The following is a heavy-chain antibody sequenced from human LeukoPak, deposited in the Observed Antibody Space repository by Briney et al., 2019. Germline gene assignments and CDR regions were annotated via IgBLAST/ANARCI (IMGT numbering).Heavy chain of an antibody. CDR3: ARANPSGLISDY. J-gene: IGHJ4*02. V-gene: IGHV4-34*01. CDR1: GGSFSGYY. CDR2: INHSGST. D-gene: IGHD6-19*01. Sequence: SETLSLTCAVYGGSFSGYYWSWIRQPPGKGLEWIGEINHSGSTNYNPSLKSRVTISVDTSKNQFSLKLSSVTAADTAVYYCARANPSGLISDYWGQGTLVTVSS.